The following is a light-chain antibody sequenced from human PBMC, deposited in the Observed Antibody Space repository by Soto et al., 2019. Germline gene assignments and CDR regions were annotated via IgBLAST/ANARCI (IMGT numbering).Light chain of an antibody. CDR2: GAS. Sequence: EIVLTQSPGTLSLSPGERATLSCRASHSVSSSYLAWYQQKPGQAPRLLIYGASSRATGIPDRSSGSGSGTDFILPITRQEPEDLAVYDRQQDGSSPPYTFGQGTKLEIK. J-gene: IGKJ2*01. V-gene: IGKV3-20*01. CDR1: HSVSSSY. CDR3: QQDGSSPPYT.